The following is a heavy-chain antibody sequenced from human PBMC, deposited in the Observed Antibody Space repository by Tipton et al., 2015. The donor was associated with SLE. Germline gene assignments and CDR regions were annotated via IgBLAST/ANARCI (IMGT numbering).Heavy chain of an antibody. J-gene: IGHJ4*02. CDR2: IHYSGST. D-gene: IGHD3-22*01. CDR1: GDSMNNYY. V-gene: IGHV4-59*07. Sequence: TLSLTCSVSGDSMNNYYWSWIRQPPAKGLEWIGYIHYSGSTNYNPSLKSRVTISVDMSKNQFSLKMRSVTAADTAVYYCARYYYDSGGIFDYWGQGTLVTVSS. CDR3: ARYYYDSGGIFDY.